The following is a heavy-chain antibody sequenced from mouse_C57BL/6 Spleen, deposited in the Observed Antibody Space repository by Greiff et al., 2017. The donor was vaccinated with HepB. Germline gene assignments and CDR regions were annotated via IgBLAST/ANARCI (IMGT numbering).Heavy chain of an antibody. J-gene: IGHJ3*01. CDR3: ARGLGWFAY. CDR1: GFTFSSYA. D-gene: IGHD4-1*01. CDR2: ISDGGSYT. Sequence: EVQVVESGGGLVKPGGSLKLSCAASGFTFSSYAMSWVRQTPEKRLEWVATISDGGSYTYYPDNVKGRFTISRDNAKNNLYLQMSHLKSEDTAMYYCARGLGWFAYWGQRTLVTVSA. V-gene: IGHV5-4*01.